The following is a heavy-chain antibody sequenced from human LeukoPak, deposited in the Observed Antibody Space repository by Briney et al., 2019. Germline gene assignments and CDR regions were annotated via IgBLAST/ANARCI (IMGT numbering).Heavy chain of an antibody. D-gene: IGHD3-22*01. CDR1: GFTFSDYY. CDR2: ISSSGSTI. V-gene: IGHV3-11*01. CDR3: ARLYYYDSSGYYNDY. J-gene: IGHJ4*02. Sequence: EGSLRLSCAASGFTFSDYYMSWIRQAPGKGLEWVSYISSSGSTIYYADSVKGRFTISRDNAKNSLYLQMNSLRAEDTAVYYCARLYYYDSSGYYNDYWGQGTLVTVSS.